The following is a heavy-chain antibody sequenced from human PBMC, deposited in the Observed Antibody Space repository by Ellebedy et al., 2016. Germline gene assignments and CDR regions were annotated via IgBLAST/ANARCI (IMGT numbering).Heavy chain of an antibody. CDR1: GFTFDDYA. J-gene: IGHJ3*02. D-gene: IGHD1-26*01. CDR2: ISWNSGSI. CDR3: AKDNIVGATEIPDAFDI. V-gene: IGHV3-9*01. Sequence: GGSLRLSXAASGFTFDDYAMHWVRQAPGKGLEWVSGISWNSGSIGYADSVKGRFTISRDNAKNSLYLQMNSLRAEDTALYYCAKDNIVGATEIPDAFDIWGQGTMVTVSS.